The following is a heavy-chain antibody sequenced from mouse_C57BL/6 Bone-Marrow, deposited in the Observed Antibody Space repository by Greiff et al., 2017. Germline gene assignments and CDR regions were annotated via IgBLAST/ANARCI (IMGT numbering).Heavy chain of an antibody. CDR3: ALYSYGMGAMDY. J-gene: IGHJ4*01. D-gene: IGHD1-1*01. V-gene: IGHV1-39*01. Sequence: VEPGASVKISCKASGYSFTDYNMNWVKQSNGKSLEWIGVINPNYGTTSYNQKFKGKATLTVDQSSSTAYMQLNSLTSEDSAVYYCALYSYGMGAMDYWGQGTSVTVSS. CDR2: INPNYGTT. CDR1: GYSFTDYN.